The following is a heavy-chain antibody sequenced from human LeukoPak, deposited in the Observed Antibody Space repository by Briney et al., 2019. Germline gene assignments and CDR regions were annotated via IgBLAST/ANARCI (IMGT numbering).Heavy chain of an antibody. V-gene: IGHV3-33*01. D-gene: IGHD6-19*01. CDR3: ARDHSSGWYSDYFDY. CDR1: GFTFSSYG. Sequence: GRSLRLSCAASGFTFSSYGMHWVRQAPGKGLEWVAVIWYDGSNKYYADSVKGRFTISRDNSKNTLYLQMNSLRAEDTAVYYCARDHSSGWYSDYFDYWGQGTLVAVSS. J-gene: IGHJ4*02. CDR2: IWYDGSNK.